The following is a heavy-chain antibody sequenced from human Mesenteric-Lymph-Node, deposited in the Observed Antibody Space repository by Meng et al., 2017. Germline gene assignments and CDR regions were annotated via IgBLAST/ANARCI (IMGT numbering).Heavy chain of an antibody. CDR2: IYHSGST. D-gene: IGHD6-19*01. J-gene: IGHJ4*02. V-gene: IGHV4-4*02. CDR3: ASFPPPGKQWLVTDY. CDR1: GGSISSSNW. Sequence: QVHLYGSGPGLLNPSGTLSLTCAVLGGSISSSNWWSWVRQPPGKGLEWIGEIYHSGSTNYNPSLKSRVTISVDKSKNQFSLKLSSVTAADTAVYYCASFPPPGKQWLVTDYWGQGTLVTVSS.